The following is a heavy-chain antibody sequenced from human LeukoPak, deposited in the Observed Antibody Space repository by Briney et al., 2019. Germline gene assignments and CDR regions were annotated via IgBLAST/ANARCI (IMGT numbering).Heavy chain of an antibody. Sequence: PSETLSLTCIVSGGSISGYYWSWIRQPPGKGLEWIGFIYYSGTTNYNPSLKSRVTISADTSKSQFSLSLNSVTAADTAVYYCAREGDYSGYFGLRSFDLWGRGTLVTVSS. CDR2: IYYSGTT. CDR1: GGSISGYY. V-gene: IGHV4-59*01. CDR3: AREGDYSGYFGLRSFDL. J-gene: IGHJ2*01. D-gene: IGHD5-12*01.